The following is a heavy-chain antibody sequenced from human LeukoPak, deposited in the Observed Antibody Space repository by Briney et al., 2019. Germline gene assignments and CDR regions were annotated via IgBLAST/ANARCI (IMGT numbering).Heavy chain of an antibody. D-gene: IGHD3-10*01. CDR3: ARDFKWFGESYHYYYMDV. J-gene: IGHJ6*03. CDR1: GSSISSYY. V-gene: IGHV4-4*07. Sequence: SETLSLTCTVSGSSISSYYWSWIRQPAGKGLEWIGRIYTSGSTNYNPSLKSRVTMSVDTSKNQFSLKLSSVTAADTAVYYCARDFKWFGESYHYYYMDVWGKGTTVTVSS. CDR2: IYTSGST.